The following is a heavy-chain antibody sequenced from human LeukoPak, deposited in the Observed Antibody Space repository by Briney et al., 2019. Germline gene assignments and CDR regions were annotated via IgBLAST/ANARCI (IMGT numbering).Heavy chain of an antibody. CDR2: INHSGST. CDR1: GGSFSGYY. J-gene: IGHJ4*02. Sequence: SETLSLTCAVYGGSFSGYYWSWIRQPPGKGLEWIGEINHSGSTNYNPSLKSRVTISVDTSKNQFSLKLSSVTAADTAVYYCARGHTMVERTDFDYWGQGTLVAVSS. V-gene: IGHV4-34*01. CDR3: ARGHTMVERTDFDY. D-gene: IGHD3-10*01.